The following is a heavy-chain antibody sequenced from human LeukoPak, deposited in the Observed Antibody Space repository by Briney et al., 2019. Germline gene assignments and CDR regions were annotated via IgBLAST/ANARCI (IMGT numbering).Heavy chain of an antibody. J-gene: IGHJ4*02. CDR1: GGSISSYY. CDR2: IYYSGST. Sequence: SETLSLTCTVSGGSISSYYWSWIRQPPGKGLEWIGYIYYSGSTNYNPSHKSRVTISVDTSKNQFSLKLSSVTAADTAVYYCARIPYNWNDGYYFDYWGQGTLVTVSS. CDR3: ARIPYNWNDGYYFDY. V-gene: IGHV4-59*01. D-gene: IGHD1-1*01.